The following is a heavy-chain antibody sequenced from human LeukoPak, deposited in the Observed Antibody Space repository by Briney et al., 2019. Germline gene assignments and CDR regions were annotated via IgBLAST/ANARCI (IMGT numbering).Heavy chain of an antibody. CDR3: ARMVDKSLFDY. CDR2: IWYDGSNK. V-gene: IGHV3-33*01. Sequence: GGSLRLSCAASGFTFSSYGMHWVRQAPDKGLEWVAVIWYDGSNKYYADSVKGRFTISRDNSKNTLYLQMNSLRAEDTAVYYCARMVDKSLFDYWGQGTLVTVSS. CDR1: GFTFSSYG. J-gene: IGHJ4*02. D-gene: IGHD5-12*01.